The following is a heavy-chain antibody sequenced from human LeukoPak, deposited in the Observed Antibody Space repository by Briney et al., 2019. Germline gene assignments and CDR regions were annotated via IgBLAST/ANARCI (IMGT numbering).Heavy chain of an antibody. D-gene: IGHD2-2*02. V-gene: IGHV1-69*01. Sequence: SVKVSCKASGGTFSSYAISWVRQDPGQGLEWMGGIIPIFGTANYAQKFQGRVTITADESTSTAYMELSILRSEDTAVYYCARRRYCSSTSCYKEVGMVDYWGQGTLVTVSS. CDR3: ARRRYCSSTSCYKEVGMVDY. J-gene: IGHJ4*02. CDR1: GGTFSSYA. CDR2: IIPIFGTA.